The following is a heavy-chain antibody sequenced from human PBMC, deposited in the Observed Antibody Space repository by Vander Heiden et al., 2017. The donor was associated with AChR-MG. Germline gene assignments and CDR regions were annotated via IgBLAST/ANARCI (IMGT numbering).Heavy chain of an antibody. J-gene: IGHJ4*02. CDR1: GDSISSSNW. D-gene: IGHD6-19*01. CDR2: IYHSGST. CDR3: ARMQYSSGWYGTFWYFDY. Sequence: QVQLQESGPGLVKPSGTLSLTCAVSGDSISSSNWWSWVRQPPGKGLGWIGKIYHSGSTNYNPSLKSRVTISVDKSKNQFSLKLSSVTAADTAVYYCARMQYSSGWYGTFWYFDYWGQGTLVTVSS. V-gene: IGHV4-4*02.